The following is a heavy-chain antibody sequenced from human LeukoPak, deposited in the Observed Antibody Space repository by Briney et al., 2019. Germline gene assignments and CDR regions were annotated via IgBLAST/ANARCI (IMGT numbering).Heavy chain of an antibody. CDR2: ISGSGGST. J-gene: IGHJ4*02. CDR1: GFTFSSYA. V-gene: IGHV3-23*01. Sequence: AGGSLRLSCAASGFTFSSYAMSWVRQAPGKGLEWVSAISGSGGSTYYADSVKGRFTISRDNSKNTLYLQMNSLRAEDTAVYDCAKGALTTVVTYYFDYWGQGTLVTVSS. CDR3: AKGALTTVVTYYFDY. D-gene: IGHD4-23*01.